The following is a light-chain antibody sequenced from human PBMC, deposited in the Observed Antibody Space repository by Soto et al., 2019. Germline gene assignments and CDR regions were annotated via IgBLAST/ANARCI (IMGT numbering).Light chain of an antibody. CDR3: QPYGSSLL. CDR1: QSVSSSY. Sequence: EIVLTQSPGTLSLSPGERATLSCRASQSVSSSYLAWYQQKPGQATRLLIYGASSRATGIPDRFSGSGSGTDFTLTISRLEPEDFAVYYCQPYGSSLLFGGGTKVEIK. J-gene: IGKJ4*01. CDR2: GAS. V-gene: IGKV3-20*01.